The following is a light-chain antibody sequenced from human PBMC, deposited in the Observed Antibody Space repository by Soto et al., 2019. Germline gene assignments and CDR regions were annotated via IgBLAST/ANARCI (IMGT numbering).Light chain of an antibody. J-gene: IGLJ1*01. CDR1: SSDVGGYNY. V-gene: IGLV2-14*01. CDR2: DVS. Sequence: QSVLTQPASVSGSPGQSITISCTGSSSDVGGYNYVSWYQQHPGKAPKLMIYDVSNRPSGVSNRFSGSKSGNTASLIISGLQAEDEADYYCSSYASSSPFVFGTGTKVTVL. CDR3: SSYASSSPFV.